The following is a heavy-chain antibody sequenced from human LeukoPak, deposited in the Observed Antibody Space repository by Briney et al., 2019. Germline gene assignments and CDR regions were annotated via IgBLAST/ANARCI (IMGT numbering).Heavy chain of an antibody. Sequence: GGSLRLSCAASGFTFSSYAMSWVRQAPGKGLEWVSAISGGGGSTYYADSVKGRFTISRDNSKNTLYLQMNSLRAEDTAVYYCAKGRDGYNFEDAFDIWGQGTMVTVSS. CDR3: AKGRDGYNFEDAFDI. CDR1: GFTFSSYA. CDR2: ISGGGGST. D-gene: IGHD5-24*01. J-gene: IGHJ3*02. V-gene: IGHV3-23*01.